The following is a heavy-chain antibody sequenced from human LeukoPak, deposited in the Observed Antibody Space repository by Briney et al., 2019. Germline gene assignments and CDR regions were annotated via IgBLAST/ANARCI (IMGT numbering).Heavy chain of an antibody. CDR1: GFTFSTYA. CDR2: ISYDGSNK. J-gene: IGHJ4*02. V-gene: IGHV3-30-3*01. Sequence: GSSLGLFCAASGFTFSTYAMHWVRQGPGKGLEWVAVISYDGSNKYYADSVEGPFTISRPKSQNTLYWQMCNLSAEATAAYYCARTSPPDYYSSGSYALGYWGQGTPVTVPS. CDR3: ARTSPPDYYSSGSYALGY. D-gene: IGHD3-10*01.